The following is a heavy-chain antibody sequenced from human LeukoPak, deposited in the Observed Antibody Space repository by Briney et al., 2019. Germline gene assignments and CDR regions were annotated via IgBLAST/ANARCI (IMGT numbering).Heavy chain of an antibody. Sequence: ASVKDSCKPSGYTFTGSYMHSVRQAPGQGLEWMGWIKPNSGGTNYAQNFQGWVTMTRDTSISTVYMELSRLRSDDMAVYYCARGCSSTNCPGAFDIWGQGTLVTVSS. D-gene: IGHD2-2*01. J-gene: IGHJ3*02. CDR3: ARGCSSTNCPGAFDI. CDR1: GYTFTGSY. CDR2: IKPNSGGT. V-gene: IGHV1-2*04.